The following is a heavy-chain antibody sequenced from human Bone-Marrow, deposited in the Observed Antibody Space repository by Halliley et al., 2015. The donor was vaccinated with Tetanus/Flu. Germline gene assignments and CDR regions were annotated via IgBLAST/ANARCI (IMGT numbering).Heavy chain of an antibody. CDR3: AREDCSAGSCPLDI. Sequence: WIGDIPYSWNTNYNPSLKGRVSISTDTSKTPVSLKLIGVTAADTAVYFCAREDCSAGSCPLDIWGQGTLVTVSS. V-gene: IGHV4-59*01. D-gene: IGHD2-15*01. J-gene: IGHJ4*02. CDR2: IPYSWNT.